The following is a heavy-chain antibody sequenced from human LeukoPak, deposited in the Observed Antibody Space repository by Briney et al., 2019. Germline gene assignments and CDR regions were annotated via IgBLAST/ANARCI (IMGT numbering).Heavy chain of an antibody. V-gene: IGHV3-53*01. CDR1: GFTVSSNY. CDR3: ARWPDYYDTSEYYYGMDV. J-gene: IGHJ6*02. Sequence: GGSLRLSCAASGFTVSSNYMNWVRQAPGKGLEWVSVLYTSGNTFYADSVKGRFTISRDNSKNTVYLQMNSLRAEDTAVHYCARWPDYYDTSEYYYGMDVWGRGTTVTVSS. D-gene: IGHD3-22*01. CDR2: LYTSGNT.